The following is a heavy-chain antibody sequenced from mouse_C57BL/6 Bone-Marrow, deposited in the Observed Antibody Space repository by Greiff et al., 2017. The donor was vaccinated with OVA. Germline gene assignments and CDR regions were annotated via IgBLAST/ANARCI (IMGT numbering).Heavy chain of an antibody. J-gene: IGHJ2*01. CDR1: GYTFTDYY. D-gene: IGHD2-4*01. CDR2: IYPGSGNT. CDR3: ARGGDYDYFDY. V-gene: IGHV1-76*01. Sequence: QVQLQQSGAELVRPGASVKLSCKASGYTFTDYYINWVKQRPGQGLEWIARIYPGSGNTYYNEKFKGKATLTAEKSSSTAYMQLSSLTSEDSAVYFCARGGDYDYFDYWGQGTTRTVSS.